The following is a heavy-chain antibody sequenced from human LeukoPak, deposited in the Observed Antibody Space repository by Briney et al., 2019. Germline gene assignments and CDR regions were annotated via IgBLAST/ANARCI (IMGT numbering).Heavy chain of an antibody. V-gene: IGHV3-30-3*01. CDR2: ISYDGSNK. CDR1: GFNFSNYA. CDR3: AREDSSGYYYQYYFDY. J-gene: IGHJ4*02. Sequence: GGSLRLSCAASGFNFSNYAMHWVRQAPGKGLEWVAVISYDGSNKYYADSVKGRFTISRDNSKNTLYLQMNSLRAEDTAVYYCAREDSSGYYYQYYFDYWGQGTLVTVSS. D-gene: IGHD3-22*01.